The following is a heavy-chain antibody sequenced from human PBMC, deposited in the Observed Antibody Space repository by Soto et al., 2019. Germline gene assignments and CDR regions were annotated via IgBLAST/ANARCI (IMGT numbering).Heavy chain of an antibody. CDR2: ISYDGSNK. Sequence: GGSLRLSCAASGFTFSSYAMHWVRQAPGKGLEWVAVISYDGSNKYYADSVKGRFTISRDNSKNTLYLQMNSLGAEDTAVYYCARDSSSSWYDAFDIWGQGTMVTVSS. CDR1: GFTFSSYA. CDR3: ARDSSSSWYDAFDI. D-gene: IGHD6-13*01. V-gene: IGHV3-30*04. J-gene: IGHJ3*02.